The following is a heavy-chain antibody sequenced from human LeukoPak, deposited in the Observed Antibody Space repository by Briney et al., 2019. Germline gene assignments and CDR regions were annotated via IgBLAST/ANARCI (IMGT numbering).Heavy chain of an antibody. J-gene: IGHJ4*02. CDR1: GGSISSYY. CDR3: ARTHYYDSSGYYPFDY. CDR2: IYTSGST. V-gene: IGHV4-4*07. Sequence: SETLSLTCTVSGGSISSYYWSWIRQPAGRGLEWIGRIYTSGSTNYNPSLKSRVTMSVDTSKNQFSLKLSSVTAADTAVYYCARTHYYDSSGYYPFDYWGQGTLVTVSS. D-gene: IGHD3-22*01.